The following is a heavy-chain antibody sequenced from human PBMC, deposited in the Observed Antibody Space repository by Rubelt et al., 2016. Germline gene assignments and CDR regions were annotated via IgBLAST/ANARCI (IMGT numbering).Heavy chain of an antibody. CDR2: ISSSSSTI. V-gene: IGHV3-48*04. J-gene: IGHJ3*02. Sequence: VQLVESGGGVVQPGRSLRLSCAASGFTFSNYAIHWVRQAPGKGLEWVSYISSSSSTINYADSVKGRFTISRDNAKNALYLQMNSLRAEDTAVYYCARFPSTRGLTAAGDAFDIWGQGTMVTVSS. CDR1: GFTFSNYA. D-gene: IGHD6-13*01. CDR3: ARFPSTRGLTAAGDAFDI.